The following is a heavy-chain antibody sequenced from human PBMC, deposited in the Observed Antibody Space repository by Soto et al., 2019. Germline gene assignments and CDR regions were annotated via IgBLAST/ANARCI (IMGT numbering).Heavy chain of an antibody. CDR3: ARDNIAVRPGWFDF. V-gene: IGHV1-18*01. J-gene: IGHJ5*01. CDR1: GYTFTTYG. D-gene: IGHD6-6*01. Sequence: VASVKVSCKASGYTFTTYGLSWVRQAPGQGLEWMGWVSAYNGDTNYAQKFQGRVTMTTDSSTSTAYMELRSLQSDDTAVYYCARDNIAVRPGWFDFWGQGTLVTVSS. CDR2: VSAYNGDT.